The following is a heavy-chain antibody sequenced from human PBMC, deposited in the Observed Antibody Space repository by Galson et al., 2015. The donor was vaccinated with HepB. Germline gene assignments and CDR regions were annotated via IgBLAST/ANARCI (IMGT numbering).Heavy chain of an antibody. V-gene: IGHV3-7*03. CDR1: GFTFTKYW. J-gene: IGHJ4*02. CDR3: ARDLYVVTVPAAGRFDS. D-gene: IGHD2-2*01. Sequence: SLRLSCAASGFTFTKYWMSWVRQAPGKGLEWVANINQDGSETFFVDSVRGRFTISRDNAENSLYLHMNSLRAEDTAVYYCARDLYVVTVPAAGRFDSWGQGTLVTVSS. CDR2: INQDGSET.